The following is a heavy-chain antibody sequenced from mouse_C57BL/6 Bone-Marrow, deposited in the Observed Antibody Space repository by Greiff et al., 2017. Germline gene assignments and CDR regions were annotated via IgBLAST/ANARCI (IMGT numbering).Heavy chain of an antibody. J-gene: IGHJ4*01. V-gene: IGHV5-17*02. CDR3: ASSYYRSNAMDY. CDR2: ISSGSSTI. CDR1: GFTFSSFG. Sequence: EVKLVESGGGLVQPGGSRKLSCAASGFTFSSFGMHWVRQAPEKGLEWVAYISSGSSTIYYADTVKGRFTISRDNPKNTLFLQMTSLRSEDTAMYYCASSYYRSNAMDYWGQGTSVTVSS. D-gene: IGHD1-1*01.